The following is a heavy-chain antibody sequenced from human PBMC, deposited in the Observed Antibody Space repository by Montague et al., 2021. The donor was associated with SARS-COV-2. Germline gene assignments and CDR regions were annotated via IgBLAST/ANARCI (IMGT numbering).Heavy chain of an antibody. V-gene: IGHV3-23*01. CDR2: ISGSGGST. J-gene: IGHJ3*02. CDR1: GFTFGSYA. D-gene: IGHD4-17*01. Sequence: SLRLSCAASGFTFGSYAMSWVRQAPGKGLEWVSAISGSGGSTYYADSVKGRFTISRDNSKNTLYLQMNSLRAEDTAVYYCARTLMTTVTTWAFDIWGQGTMVTVSS. CDR3: ARTLMTTVTTWAFDI.